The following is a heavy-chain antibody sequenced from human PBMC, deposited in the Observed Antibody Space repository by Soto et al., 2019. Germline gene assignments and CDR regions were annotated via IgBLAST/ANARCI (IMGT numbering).Heavy chain of an antibody. D-gene: IGHD6-13*01. CDR1: GGSINYYY. V-gene: IGHV4-59*01. J-gene: IGHJ4*02. CDR3: ARCLEYSSPDY. CDR2: IYSSGST. Sequence: SETLSLTCTVSGGSINYYYWSWIRQPPGKGLEWIGYIYSSGSTNYNPSLKSRVTISVDTSKNQFSLRLSSVTAADTAVYYCARCLEYSSPDYWGQGTLVTVSS.